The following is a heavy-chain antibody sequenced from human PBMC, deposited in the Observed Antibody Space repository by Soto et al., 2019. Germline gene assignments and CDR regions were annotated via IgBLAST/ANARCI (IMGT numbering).Heavy chain of an antibody. J-gene: IGHJ4*02. Sequence: QITLNESGPTVVKPAETLTLTCTFSGFSLTTSGVGVGWIRQSPGKAPEWLALIYWDDDKRYSASLKSRLTITKDTSKNQVVLKTASVDPADTATYYCAHRILRTVFGLVTTTAIYFDFWGQGTPVVVSS. CDR3: AHRILRTVFGLVTTTAIYFDF. D-gene: IGHD3-3*01. CDR2: IYWDDDK. V-gene: IGHV2-5*02. CDR1: GFSLTTSGVG.